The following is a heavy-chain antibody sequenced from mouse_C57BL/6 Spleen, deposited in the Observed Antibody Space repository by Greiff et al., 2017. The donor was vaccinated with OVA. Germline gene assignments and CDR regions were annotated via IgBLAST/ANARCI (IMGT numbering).Heavy chain of an antibody. CDR3: ARKGYGLDY. J-gene: IGHJ2*01. CDR1: GYTFTSYW. Sequence: QVQLQQPGAELVMPGASVKLSCKASGYTFTSYWMHWVKQRPGQGLEWIGEIDPSDSYTNYNQKFKGKSTLTVDKSSSTAYMQLSSLTSEDSAVYYCARKGYGLDYWGQGTTRTVSS. CDR2: IDPSDSYT. D-gene: IGHD3-2*02. V-gene: IGHV1-69*01.